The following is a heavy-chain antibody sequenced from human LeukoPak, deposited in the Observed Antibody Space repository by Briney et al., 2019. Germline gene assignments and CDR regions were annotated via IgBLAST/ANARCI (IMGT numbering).Heavy chain of an antibody. CDR2: FYLGDSDT. Sequence: GESVKIACRGSGYSFTNYWIGWVGQMRGKGLEWMGIFYLGDSDTRYSPSFHGQVTISADKSISTAYLQWSSLKDSATAMYYCARHLRGSATYPIDYWGQGTLVTVSS. V-gene: IGHV5-51*01. CDR3: ARHLRGSATYPIDY. J-gene: IGHJ4*02. D-gene: IGHD3-10*01. CDR1: GYSFTNYW.